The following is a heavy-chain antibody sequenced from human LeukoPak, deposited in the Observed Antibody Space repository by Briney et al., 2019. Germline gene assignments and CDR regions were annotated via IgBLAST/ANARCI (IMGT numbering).Heavy chain of an antibody. D-gene: IGHD6-13*01. V-gene: IGHV3-7*02. Sequence: PGGSLRLSCAASGFTFSTYWMTWVRQAPGKGLEWVANMKQDGSEKNYVDSVKGRFTISRDNDKNSLYLQMNSLRAEDTAVYYCARVQYSSSWLSDYYYYGMDVWGQGTTVTVSS. CDR1: GFTFSTYW. CDR2: MKQDGSEK. J-gene: IGHJ6*02. CDR3: ARVQYSSSWLSDYYYYGMDV.